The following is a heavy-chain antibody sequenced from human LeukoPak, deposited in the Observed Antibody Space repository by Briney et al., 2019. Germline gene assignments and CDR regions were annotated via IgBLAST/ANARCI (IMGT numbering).Heavy chain of an antibody. Sequence: SETLSLTCSVSGASITSYHWTWIRQPAGKGLEWIGRIYTSGSTNYNPSLKSRVTMSVDTSKNQFSLKLSPVTATDTAVYYCARDKVDCSGGSCYSVPYYGMDVWGQGTTVTVSS. CDR2: IYTSGST. CDR1: GASITSYH. D-gene: IGHD2-15*01. J-gene: IGHJ6*02. CDR3: ARDKVDCSGGSCYSVPYYGMDV. V-gene: IGHV4-4*07.